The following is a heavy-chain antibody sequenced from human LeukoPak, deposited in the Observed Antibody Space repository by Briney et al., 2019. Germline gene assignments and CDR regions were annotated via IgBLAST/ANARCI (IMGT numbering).Heavy chain of an antibody. D-gene: IGHD2-15*01. CDR1: GFTLSGYC. J-gene: IGHJ4*02. Sequence: GGSLRLSCAASGFTLSGYCMSWVRQAPGKGLEWVSSIGSSGAYTFYADSVKGRFTISRDNSKDTLYLQMNSLRAEHTAVYYCAKDRPGTACSHSDHWGQGTLVTVSS. V-gene: IGHV3-23*01. CDR2: IGSSGAYT. CDR3: AKDRPGTACSHSDH.